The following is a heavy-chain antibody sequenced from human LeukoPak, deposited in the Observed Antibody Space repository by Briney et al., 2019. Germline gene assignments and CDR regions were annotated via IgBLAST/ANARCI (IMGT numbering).Heavy chain of an antibody. J-gene: IGHJ4*02. CDR3: TRAERWLHHDY. Sequence: GASVRVYCKASGYTFTSYVMSWVRQAPGQGLAWMGWINTDSGNPTYAQGFTGRFVFSLDTSVSTAYLQISSLKADDTALYYCTRAERWLHHDYWGQGTLVTVSS. CDR1: GYTFTSYV. D-gene: IGHD5-24*01. CDR2: INTDSGNP. V-gene: IGHV7-4-1*02.